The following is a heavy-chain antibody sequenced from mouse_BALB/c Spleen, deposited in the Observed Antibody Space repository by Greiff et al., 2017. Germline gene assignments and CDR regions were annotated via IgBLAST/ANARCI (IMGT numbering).Heavy chain of an antibody. CDR2: INPSNGRT. CDR1: GYTFTSYW. CDR3: ARRGYDVGYAMDD. Sequence: VQLQQPGAELVKPGASVKLSCKASGYTFTSYWMHWVKQRPGQGLEWIGEINPSNGRTNYNEKFKSKATLTVDKSSSTAYMQLSSLTSEDSAVYYCARRGYDVGYAMDDWGQGTSVTVSS. J-gene: IGHJ4*01. V-gene: IGHV1S81*02. D-gene: IGHD2-2*01.